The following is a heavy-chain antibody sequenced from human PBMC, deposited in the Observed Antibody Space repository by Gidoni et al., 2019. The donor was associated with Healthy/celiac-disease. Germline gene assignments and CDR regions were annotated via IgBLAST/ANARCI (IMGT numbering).Heavy chain of an antibody. D-gene: IGHD6-6*01. J-gene: IGHJ4*02. CDR2: IYYSGST. CDR3: ARHAKVSDSSFKN. CDR1: GGSFSSSSYY. Sequence: QLQLQESGPGLVKPSETLSLTCTVPGGSFSSSSYYWGWLRQPPGKGLEWIGSIYYSGSTYYNPSLKSRVTISVDTSKNQFSLKLSSVTAADTAVYYCARHAKVSDSSFKNWGQGTLVTVSS. V-gene: IGHV4-39*01.